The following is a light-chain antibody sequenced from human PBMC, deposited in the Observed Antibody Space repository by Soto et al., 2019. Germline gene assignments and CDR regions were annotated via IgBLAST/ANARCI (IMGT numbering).Light chain of an antibody. CDR2: GAS. Sequence: EIVMTQSPATLSVSPGERATLSCRASQSVSSNLAWYQQKPGQAPRLLIYGASTRATGIPARFSGSGAGTEVTLTLSSLQSEDFASYYCQQYNNWPQTFGQGTKVEIK. V-gene: IGKV3-15*01. CDR1: QSVSSN. J-gene: IGKJ1*01. CDR3: QQYNNWPQT.